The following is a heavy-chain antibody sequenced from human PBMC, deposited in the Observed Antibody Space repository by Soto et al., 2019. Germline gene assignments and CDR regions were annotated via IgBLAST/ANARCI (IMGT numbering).Heavy chain of an antibody. CDR2: ITSSSGYI. CDR1: GFTFSSYS. Sequence: EVQLVESGGGLVKPGGSLRLSCVASGFTFSSYSMSWVRQAPGKGLEWVSSITSSSGYIYYAELVKGRFTISRDNAKNSLYQQMNSLRAEDTAVYYCARVDYYGSGSYLCNYGMDVWGQGTTVTVSS. CDR3: ARVDYYGSGSYLCNYGMDV. V-gene: IGHV3-21*01. D-gene: IGHD3-10*01. J-gene: IGHJ6*02.